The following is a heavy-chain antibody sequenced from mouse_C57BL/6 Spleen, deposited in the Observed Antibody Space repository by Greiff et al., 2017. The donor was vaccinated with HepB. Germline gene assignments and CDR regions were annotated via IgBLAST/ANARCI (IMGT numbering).Heavy chain of an antibody. CDR3: AFLRGGYFDV. Sequence: QVQLKQPGAELVRPGSSVKLSCKASGYTFTSYWMHWVKQRPIQGLEWIGNIDPSDSETHYNQKFKDKATLTVDKSSSTAYMQLSSLTSEDSAVYYCAFLRGGYFDVWGTGTTVTVSS. CDR2: IDPSDSET. D-gene: IGHD1-1*01. CDR1: GYTFTSYW. J-gene: IGHJ1*03. V-gene: IGHV1-52*01.